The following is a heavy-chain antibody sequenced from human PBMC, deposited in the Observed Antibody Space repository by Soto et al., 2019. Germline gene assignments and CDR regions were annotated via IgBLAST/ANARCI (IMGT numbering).Heavy chain of an antibody. CDR2: ISGSGSST. J-gene: IGHJ4*02. Sequence: GGSLRLSCAASGFIFSNNVMTWVRQAPGKGLEWVSSISGSGSSTFHGDSVRGRFTISRDNFENTLHLQMNSLRAEDTAVYYCAKEDSVGTSDYWGQGILVTVSS. CDR1: GFIFSNNV. CDR3: AKEDSVGTSDY. V-gene: IGHV3-23*01. D-gene: IGHD2-15*01.